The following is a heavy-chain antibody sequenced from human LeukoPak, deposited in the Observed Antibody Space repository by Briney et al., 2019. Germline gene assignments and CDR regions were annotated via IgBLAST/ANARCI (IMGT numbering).Heavy chain of an antibody. V-gene: IGHV4-59*01. J-gene: IGHJ4*02. CDR3: ATCYDSTGYYFN. CDR2: IYYSGST. CDR1: GGSISSYY. D-gene: IGHD3-22*01. Sequence: PSETLSLTCTVSGGSISSYYWSWIRQPPGKGLEWIGYIYYSGSTNYNPSLKSRVTISVDTSKNQFSLKLSSVTAADTAVYYCATCYDSTGYYFNWGQGTLVTVSS.